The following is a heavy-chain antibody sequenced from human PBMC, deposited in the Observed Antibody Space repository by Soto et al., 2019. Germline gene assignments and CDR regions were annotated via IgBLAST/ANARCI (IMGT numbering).Heavy chain of an antibody. CDR3: ARGYYDYVWGSYRDLDY. CDR2: IIPIFGTA. CDR1: GGTFSSYA. Sequence: QVQLVQSGAEVKKPGSSVKVSCKASGGTFSSYAISWVRQAPGQGLEWMGGIIPIFGTANYAQKFQGRVTITADESTSTAYMELSSLRSEDTAVYYCARGYYDYVWGSYRDLDYWGQGTLVTVSS. D-gene: IGHD3-16*02. J-gene: IGHJ4*02. V-gene: IGHV1-69*01.